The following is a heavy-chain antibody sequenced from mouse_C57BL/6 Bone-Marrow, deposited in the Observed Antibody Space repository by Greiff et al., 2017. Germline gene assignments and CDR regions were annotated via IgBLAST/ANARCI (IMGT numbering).Heavy chain of an antibody. CDR3: ARGYYGSSLHWYYAMDY. V-gene: IGHV1-52*01. D-gene: IGHD1-1*01. CDR1: GYTFTSYW. Sequence: VQLQQPGAELVRPGSSVKLSCKASGYTFTSYWMHWVKQRPIQGLEWIGNIDPSDSETPYNQKFKDKATLTVDKSSSTAYMQLSSLTSEDSAVYYCARGYYGSSLHWYYAMDYWGQGTSVTVSS. J-gene: IGHJ4*01. CDR2: IDPSDSET.